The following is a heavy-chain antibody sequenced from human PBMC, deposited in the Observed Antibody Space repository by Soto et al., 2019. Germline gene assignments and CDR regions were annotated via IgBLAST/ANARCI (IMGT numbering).Heavy chain of an antibody. D-gene: IGHD1-26*01. CDR2: IIPIFGTT. J-gene: IGHJ4*02. CDR1: GGTFSTYA. CDR3: ARGVGAYYFDY. V-gene: IGHV1-69*01. Sequence: QVQLVQSGAEVKKPGSSVKVSCKASGGTFSTYAITWVRQAHGQGLEWLGGIIPIFGTTDYARKFQGRVTITAAESTSTVFIELSILTSADTAVYYCARGVGAYYFDYWGQGTLVTVSS.